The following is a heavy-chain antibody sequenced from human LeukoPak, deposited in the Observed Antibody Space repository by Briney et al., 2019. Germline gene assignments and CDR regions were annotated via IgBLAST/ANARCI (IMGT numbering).Heavy chain of an antibody. CDR2: ISGSGGST. Sequence: GGSLRLSCAASGFIFSTYAMSWVRQAPGKGLQWVSGISGSGGSTYYADSVKGRFTISRDNSKNTLYLQMNSLRAEDTAVYYCATGYSGSWYAFADYWGQGTLVTVSS. D-gene: IGHD6-13*01. CDR1: GFIFSTYA. CDR3: ATGYSGSWYAFADY. J-gene: IGHJ4*02. V-gene: IGHV3-23*01.